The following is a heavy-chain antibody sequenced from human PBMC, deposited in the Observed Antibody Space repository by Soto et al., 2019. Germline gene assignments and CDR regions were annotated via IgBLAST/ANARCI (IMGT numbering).Heavy chain of an antibody. CDR1: GFSLNTSGVG. J-gene: IGHJ4*02. V-gene: IGHV2-5*01. D-gene: IGHD6-13*01. CDR2: IYWNDDK. Sequence: THTPALTCTFSGFSLNTSGVGVGWIRQRPGKALEWLALIYWNDDKRYSPSLKSRLTTTRDTSKNQVVLTMTNMDPVDTATYYCEHRPKQQQLGSCFDDWGQGTLVTASS. CDR3: EHRPKQQQLGSCFDD.